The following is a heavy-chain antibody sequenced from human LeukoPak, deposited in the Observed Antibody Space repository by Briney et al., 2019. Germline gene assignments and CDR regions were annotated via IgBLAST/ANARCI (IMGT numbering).Heavy chain of an antibody. CDR2: INPNSGGT. CDR1: GYTFTGYY. CDR3: ATGPTTIAAAGSFDY. V-gene: IGHV1-2*02. J-gene: IGHJ4*02. Sequence: GASVKVSCKASGYTFTGYYMHWVRQAPGQGLEWMGWINPNSGGTNYAQKFQGRVTMTRDTSISTAYMELSRLRSDDTAVYYCATGPTTIAAAGSFDYWGQGTLVTVSS. D-gene: IGHD6-13*01.